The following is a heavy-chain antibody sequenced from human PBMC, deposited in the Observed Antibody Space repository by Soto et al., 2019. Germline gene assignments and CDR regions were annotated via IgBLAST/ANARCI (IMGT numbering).Heavy chain of an antibody. D-gene: IGHD3-3*01. CDR1: GFSLTTNGVG. CDR3: ARNYDFWSGPDYYYYMDV. J-gene: IGHJ6*03. V-gene: IGHV2-5*02. Sequence: QITLKESGPTLVKPTQTLXLTXTFSGFSLTTNGVGVGWIRQPPGKALEWLALIYWDDDKRYSPSLKSRLTITKDTSKNQVVLTMTNMDPVDTATYYCARNYDFWSGPDYYYYMDVWGKGTTVTVSS. CDR2: IYWDDDK.